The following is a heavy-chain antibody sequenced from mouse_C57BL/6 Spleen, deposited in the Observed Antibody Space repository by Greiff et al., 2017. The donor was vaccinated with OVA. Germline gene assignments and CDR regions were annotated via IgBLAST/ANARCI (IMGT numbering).Heavy chain of an antibody. CDR2: IRSKSSNYAT. D-gene: IGHD2-3*01. V-gene: IGHV10-3*01. Sequence: VQLQQSGGGLVQPKGSLKLSCAASGFTFNTYAMHWVRQAPGKGLEWVARIRSKSSNYATYYADSVKDRFTISRDDSQSMLYLQMNNLKTEDTAVYYCVGDGKIYDGYYAAWFAYWGQGTLVTVSA. J-gene: IGHJ3*01. CDR1: GFTFNTYA. CDR3: VGDGKIYDGYYAAWFAY.